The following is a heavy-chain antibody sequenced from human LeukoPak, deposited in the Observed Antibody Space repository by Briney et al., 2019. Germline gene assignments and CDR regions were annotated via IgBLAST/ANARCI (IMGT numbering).Heavy chain of an antibody. V-gene: IGHV3-21*01. Sequence: PGGSLRLSCAASGFTFSSYSMNWVRQAPGKGLEWVSSISSSSSYIYYADSVKGRFTISRDNAKNSLYLQMNSLRAGDTAVYYCAREFVVVVAAISYGTDYWGQGTLVTVSS. CDR2: ISSSSSYI. CDR3: AREFVVVVAAISYGTDY. CDR1: GFTFSSYS. D-gene: IGHD2-15*01. J-gene: IGHJ4*02.